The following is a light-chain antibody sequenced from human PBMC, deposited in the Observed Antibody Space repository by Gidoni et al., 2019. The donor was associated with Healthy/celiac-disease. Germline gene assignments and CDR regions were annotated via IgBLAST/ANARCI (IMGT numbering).Light chain of an antibody. Sequence: QSALTQPAFVSGSPGQSITSPCTGTSSDVGSYNLVHWYQQHPGKCPTLMIYEVRKRPSGVSNRFSGSKSGNTASLTSSGLQDEDEADYYCCSYAGSSTVVFGGGTKLTVL. CDR1: SSDVGSYNL. J-gene: IGLJ2*01. CDR3: CSYAGSSTVV. V-gene: IGLV2-23*02. CDR2: EVR.